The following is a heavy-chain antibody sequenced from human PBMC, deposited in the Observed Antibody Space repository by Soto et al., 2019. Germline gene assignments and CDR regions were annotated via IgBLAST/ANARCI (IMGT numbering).Heavy chain of an antibody. CDR3: AREDRKLQWFGDFLGPADY. CDR2: ISPSGGST. V-gene: IGHV3-23*01. J-gene: IGHJ4*02. Sequence: AGGSLRLSCAVSGFSFGDHAMTWVRQAPGKGLEWVSTISPSGGSTYYTDAVQGRFTVSRDNSKNTVFLQLNSLRAEDTAVYYCAREDRKLQWFGDFLGPADYWGQGTLVTVSS. CDR1: GFSFGDHA. D-gene: IGHD3-10*01.